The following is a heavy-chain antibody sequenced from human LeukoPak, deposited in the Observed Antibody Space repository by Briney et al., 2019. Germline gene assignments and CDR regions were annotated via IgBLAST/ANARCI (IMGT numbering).Heavy chain of an antibody. V-gene: IGHV3-11*01. CDR3: ARPRESGSYSPPPDY. Sequence: GGSLRLSCAASGFTFSDYYMSWIRQAPGKGLGWVSYISSSGSTIYYADSVKGRFTISRDNAKNSLYLQMNSLRAEDTAVYYCARPRESGSYSPPPDYWGQGTLVTVSS. J-gene: IGHJ4*02. CDR1: GFTFSDYY. D-gene: IGHD1-26*01. CDR2: ISSSGSTI.